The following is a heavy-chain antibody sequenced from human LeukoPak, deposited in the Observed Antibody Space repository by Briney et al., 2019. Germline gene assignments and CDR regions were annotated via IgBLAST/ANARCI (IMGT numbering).Heavy chain of an antibody. J-gene: IGHJ4*02. V-gene: IGHV1-46*01. CDR2: INPSGGST. CDR1: GYTFTSYY. CDR3: ARTIYYYDILTGYYRGEYYFDY. Sequence: ASVKVSCKASGYTFTSYYMHWVRQAPGQGLEWMGIINPSGGSTSYAQKFQGRVTMTRDTSTSTVYMELSSLRSEDTAVYYCARTIYYYDILTGYYRGEYYFDYWGQGTLVTVSS. D-gene: IGHD3-9*01.